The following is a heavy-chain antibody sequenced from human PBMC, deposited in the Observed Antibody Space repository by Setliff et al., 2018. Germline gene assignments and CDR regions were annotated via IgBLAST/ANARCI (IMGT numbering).Heavy chain of an antibody. CDR2: IWYDGSKT. J-gene: IGHJ4*02. D-gene: IGHD5-18*01. V-gene: IGHV3-30*04. Sequence: PGGSLRLSCAASGFTLSTYAMHWVRQAPGKGLEWVAVIWYDGSKTYYAASVKGRFTISRDTSKNTLYVQMNDLRAEDTAVYYCARVDTGMGLPFDYWGQGTLVTVSS. CDR3: ARVDTGMGLPFDY. CDR1: GFTLSTYA.